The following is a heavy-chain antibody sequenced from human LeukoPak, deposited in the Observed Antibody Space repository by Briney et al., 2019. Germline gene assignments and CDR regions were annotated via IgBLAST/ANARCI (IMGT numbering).Heavy chain of an antibody. Sequence: PGGSLRLSCAASGFTFSDYSMNWVRQAPGKGLEWVSYITTSSSTIYYADSVKGRFTISRDNAKNSLFLQMNSLRDEDTAVCYCAKSSVTSNSFDIWGQGTMVTVSS. CDR3: AKSSVTSNSFDI. J-gene: IGHJ3*02. CDR1: GFTFSDYS. CDR2: ITTSSSTI. V-gene: IGHV3-48*02. D-gene: IGHD4-17*01.